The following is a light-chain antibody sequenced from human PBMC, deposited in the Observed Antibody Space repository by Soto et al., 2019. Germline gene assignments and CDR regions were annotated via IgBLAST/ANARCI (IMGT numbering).Light chain of an antibody. CDR3: SSYTSSSTLA. Sequence: QSALTQPASVSGSPGQSITISCTGTSSDVGGYNYVSWYQQHPGKAPKLMIYDVSNRPSGVSNRFSGSKSGNTASLTISGLQAEYEADYYCSSYTSSSTLAFGGGTKRTVL. CDR2: DVS. CDR1: SSDVGGYNY. V-gene: IGLV2-14*01. J-gene: IGLJ2*01.